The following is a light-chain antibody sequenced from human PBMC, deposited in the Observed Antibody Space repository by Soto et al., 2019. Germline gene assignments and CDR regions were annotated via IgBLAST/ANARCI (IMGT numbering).Light chain of an antibody. CDR2: DVS. CDR1: SSDVGGYNY. J-gene: IGLJ1*01. V-gene: IGLV2-14*01. CDR3: SSYTTSSTYV. Sequence: QSVLTQPASVSGSPGQSIAISCTGTSSDVGGYNYVPWYQQHPGKAPKLILCDVSNRPSGVSDRFSGSKSGNTASLTISWLQTEDEADYYCSSYTTSSTYVFGTGTKVTVL.